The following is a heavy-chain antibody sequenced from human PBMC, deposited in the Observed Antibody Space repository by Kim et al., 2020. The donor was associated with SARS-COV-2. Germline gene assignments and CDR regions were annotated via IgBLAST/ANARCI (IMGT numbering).Heavy chain of an antibody. Sequence: GGSLRLSCAASGFTFCRYSMSWVRQAPGKGLEWVATIKQDGSEKYYVDSVKGRFTISRDNAKKTLYLHMNSLRAEDTALYYCAKDGVDWGYCYCYY. J-gene: IGHJ6*01. V-gene: IGHV3-7*03. CDR1: GFTFCRYS. CDR2: IKQDGSEK. D-gene: IGHD2-21*02. CDR3: AKDGVDWGYCYCYY.